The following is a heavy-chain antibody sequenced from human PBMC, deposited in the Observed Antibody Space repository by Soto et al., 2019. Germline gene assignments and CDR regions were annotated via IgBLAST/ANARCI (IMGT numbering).Heavy chain of an antibody. CDR1: GFTFSSYT. J-gene: IGHJ4*02. Sequence: PGGSLRLSCAASGFTFSSYTMNWVRQAPGKGLEWVSSISLSSRYIYYADSVKGRFTISRDNAKNSLYLQMNSLESEDTAVYYCSRDDYDWFFNWGRGTLVTVSS. CDR2: ISLSSRYI. D-gene: IGHD3-9*01. CDR3: SRDDYDWFFN. V-gene: IGHV3-21*04.